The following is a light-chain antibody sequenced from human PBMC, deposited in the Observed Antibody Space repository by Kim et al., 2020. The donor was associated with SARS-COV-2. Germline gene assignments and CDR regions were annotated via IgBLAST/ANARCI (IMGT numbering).Light chain of an antibody. Sequence: PGQTASITCSGNRLGDNYVCWYQQKPGQSPVFVMYQDNKRPSGIPERFSGSNSGNTATLTISETQAMDEADYYCQAWDSTTAHWVFGGGTQLTVL. J-gene: IGLJ3*02. CDR2: QDN. V-gene: IGLV3-1*01. CDR1: RLGDNY. CDR3: QAWDSTTAHWV.